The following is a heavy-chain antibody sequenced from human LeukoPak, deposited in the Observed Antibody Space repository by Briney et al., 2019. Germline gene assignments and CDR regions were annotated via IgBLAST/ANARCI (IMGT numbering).Heavy chain of an antibody. V-gene: IGHV4-34*01. J-gene: IGHJ5*02. CDR3: AANYDLRFDP. D-gene: IGHD3-3*01. Sequence: KQSETLSLTCAVYGGSSSGYYWSWIRQPPGKGLEWIGEINHSGSTNYNPSLKSRVTISVDTSKNQFSLKLSSVTAADTAVYYCAANYDLRFDPWGQGTLVTVSS. CDR2: INHSGST. CDR1: GGSSSGYY.